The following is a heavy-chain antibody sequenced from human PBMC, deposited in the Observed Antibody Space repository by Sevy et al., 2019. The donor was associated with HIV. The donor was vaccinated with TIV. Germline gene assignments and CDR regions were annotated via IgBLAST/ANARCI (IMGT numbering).Heavy chain of an antibody. Sequence: GGSLRLSCAASGFTFSSYGMSWVRQAPGKGLEWVSGITDSGGSTFYADSVKGRFTISRDYSKNTLYLQMNSLTAEDMAVYYCAKNMAIYDYEGFDQWGQGTLVTVSS. D-gene: IGHD3-16*01. CDR3: AKNMAIYDYEGFDQ. V-gene: IGHV3-23*01. CDR1: GFTFSSYG. J-gene: IGHJ4*02. CDR2: ITDSGGST.